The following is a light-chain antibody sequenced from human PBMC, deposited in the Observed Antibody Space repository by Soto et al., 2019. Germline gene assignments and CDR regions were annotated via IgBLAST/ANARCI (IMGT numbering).Light chain of an antibody. Sequence: DIQMTQSPSALSASVGDRVTITCRASQTISSWLAWYQQKPGEAPRLLIYQASSLETEVPSRFSGSGSGTDFTLTISCLQSEDFATYYCQQYYSYPRTFGQGTKVDI. CDR1: QTISSW. V-gene: IGKV1-5*03. CDR3: QQYYSYPRT. CDR2: QAS. J-gene: IGKJ1*01.